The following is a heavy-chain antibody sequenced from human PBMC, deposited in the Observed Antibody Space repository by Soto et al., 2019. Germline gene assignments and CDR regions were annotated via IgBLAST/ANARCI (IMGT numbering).Heavy chain of an antibody. V-gene: IGHV4-30-4*01. CDR1: GGSISSDEYC. J-gene: IGHJ4*02. D-gene: IGHD1-26*01. Sequence: QVQLQESGPGLVEPSQTVSLTCTVSGGSISSDEYCWSWIRQTPGKGLEWIGHIYNRGSTYSNPSLESXXTXSXXTSKSQSSLRLSSVPAADTAVYYCARGPSGDKADYGGQGTLVTVSS. CDR2: IYNRGST. CDR3: ARGPSGDKADY.